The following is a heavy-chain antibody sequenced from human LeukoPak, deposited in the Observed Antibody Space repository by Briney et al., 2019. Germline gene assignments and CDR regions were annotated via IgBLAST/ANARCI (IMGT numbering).Heavy chain of an antibody. CDR3: AKLRLGWVVATFDY. CDR2: ISGSGDST. CDR1: GFTLSSYA. J-gene: IGHJ4*02. Sequence: PGGSLRLSCAASGFTLSSYAMSWVRQAPGKGLEWVSVISGSGDSTYYVDSVKGRFTISRDNSKNTLYLQMNSLRAEDTAVYYCAKLRLGWVVATFDYWGQGILVTVSS. D-gene: IGHD5-12*01. V-gene: IGHV3-23*01.